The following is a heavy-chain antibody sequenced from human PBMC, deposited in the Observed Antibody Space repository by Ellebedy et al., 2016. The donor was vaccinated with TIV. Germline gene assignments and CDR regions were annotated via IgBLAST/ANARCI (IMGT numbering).Heavy chain of an antibody. J-gene: IGHJ6*02. V-gene: IGHV1-8*02. D-gene: IGHD5-12*01. Sequence: ASVKVSXXAFGDTFTNYGINWVRQATGQGLEWMGWMNPNSGKTGYAQKFQGRVTMTRDTSTNTAYMELSSLRSEDTAVYYCARWDSGFLSGVYYNYGMDVWGQGTTVTVSS. CDR2: MNPNSGKT. CDR1: GDTFTNYG. CDR3: ARWDSGFLSGVYYNYGMDV.